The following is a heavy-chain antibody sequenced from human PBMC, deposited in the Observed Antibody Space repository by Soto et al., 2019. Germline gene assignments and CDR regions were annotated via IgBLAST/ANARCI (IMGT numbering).Heavy chain of an antibody. Sequence: SETLSLTCAVYGGSCSGYYWSWIRQPPGKGLEWIGEINHSGSTNYNPSLKSRVTISVDASKNQFSLKLSSVTAADTAVYYCARAWFVVVPAANAHDAFDIWGQGTMVTVSS. D-gene: IGHD2-2*01. CDR2: INHSGST. J-gene: IGHJ3*02. CDR1: GGSCSGYY. CDR3: ARAWFVVVPAANAHDAFDI. V-gene: IGHV4-34*01.